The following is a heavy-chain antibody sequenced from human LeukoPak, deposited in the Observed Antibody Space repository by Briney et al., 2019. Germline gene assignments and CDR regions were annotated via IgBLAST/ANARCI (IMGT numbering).Heavy chain of an antibody. CDR3: ARRTGAAPGEFFLH. J-gene: IGHJ1*01. CDR2: IYSSGST. Sequence: GGSLRLSCAGSGFIVSSSYTSWVRQAPGKGLEWVSAIYSSGSTDCADSVRGRFTIARDTSKNMVYLQMNSLTAEGTAIYYCARRTGAAPGEFFLHWGQGTLVTVSS. V-gene: IGHV3-53*01. CDR1: GFIVSSSY. D-gene: IGHD6-19*01.